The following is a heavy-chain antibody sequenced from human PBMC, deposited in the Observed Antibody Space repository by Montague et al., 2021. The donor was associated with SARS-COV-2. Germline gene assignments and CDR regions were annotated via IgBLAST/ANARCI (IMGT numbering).Heavy chain of an antibody. J-gene: IGHJ4*02. Sequence: VKPTQTLTLTCTFSGFSLNTSGMCVSWIRQPPGKALEWLALIDWDEDQYYSTSLKTRLTIPKDTSKNQVVLTMTNMDPIDTATYYCARSYGDYRDSYFDYWGQGTLVTVSS. CDR3: ARSYGDYRDSYFDY. D-gene: IGHD4-17*01. V-gene: IGHV2-70*01. CDR1: GFSLNTSGMC. CDR2: IDWDEDQ.